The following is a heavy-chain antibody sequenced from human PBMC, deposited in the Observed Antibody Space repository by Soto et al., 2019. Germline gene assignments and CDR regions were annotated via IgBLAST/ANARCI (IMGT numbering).Heavy chain of an antibody. CDR1: GGSISSGGYY. CDR3: AGVQVVVVAATD. D-gene: IGHD2-15*01. J-gene: IGHJ4*02. Sequence: SETLSLTCTVSGGSISSGGYYWSWIRQHPGKGLEWIGYIYYSGSTYYNPSLKSRVTISVDTSKNQFSLKLSSVTAADTAVYYFAGVQVVVVAATDWGQGTLVPVSS. V-gene: IGHV4-31*03. CDR2: IYYSGST.